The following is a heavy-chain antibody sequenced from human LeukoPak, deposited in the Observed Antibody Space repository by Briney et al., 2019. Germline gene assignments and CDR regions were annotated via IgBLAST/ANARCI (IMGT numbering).Heavy chain of an antibody. J-gene: IGHJ6*02. Sequence: GGSLRLSCAASGFTFSSYAMSWVRQAPGRGLGWVSVISGSGGSTYYADSVKGRFTISRDNSKNTLYLQMNSLRAEDTAVYYCAKSLPRYYYYGMDVWGQGTTVTVSS. CDR3: AKSLPRYYYYGMDV. CDR1: GFTFSSYA. CDR2: ISGSGGST. V-gene: IGHV3-23*01.